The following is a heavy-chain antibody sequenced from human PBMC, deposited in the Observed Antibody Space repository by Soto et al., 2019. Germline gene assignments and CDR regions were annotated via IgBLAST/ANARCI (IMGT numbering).Heavy chain of an antibody. CDR2: IWYDGSNK. D-gene: IGHD6-13*01. CDR3: ASSGYSSSWPTFDY. V-gene: IGHV3-33*01. J-gene: IGHJ4*02. Sequence: GGSLRLSSAASGFKFSSYGMHWVRQAPGKGLEWVAVIWYDGSNKYYADSVKGRFTISRDNSKNTLYLQMNSLRAEDTAVYYCASSGYSSSWPTFDYWGQGTLVTVSS. CDR1: GFKFSSYG.